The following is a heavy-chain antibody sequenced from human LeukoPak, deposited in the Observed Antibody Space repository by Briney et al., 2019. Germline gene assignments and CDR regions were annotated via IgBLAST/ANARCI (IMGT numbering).Heavy chain of an antibody. J-gene: IGHJ4*02. CDR3: AKDPWGYFDWLLPSDY. V-gene: IGHV3-30*02. Sequence: PGGSLRLSCAASGFTFSSYGMHWVRQAPGKGLEWAAFIRYDGSNKYYADSVKGRFTISRDNSKNTLYLQMNSLRAEDTAVYYCAKDPWGYFDWLLPSDYWGQGTLVTVSS. CDR2: IRYDGSNK. D-gene: IGHD3-9*01. CDR1: GFTFSSYG.